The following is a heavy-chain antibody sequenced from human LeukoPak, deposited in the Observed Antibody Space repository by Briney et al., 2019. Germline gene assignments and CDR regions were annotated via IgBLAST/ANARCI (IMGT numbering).Heavy chain of an antibody. Sequence: SETLSLSCTVSGGPISSGGYYWSWIRQHPGKGLEWIGYIYYSGSTYYNPSLKSRVTISVDTSKNQFSLKLSSVTAADTAVYYCARDDGGSSSRFDYWGQGTLVTVSS. D-gene: IGHD3-16*01. CDR1: GGPISSGGYY. V-gene: IGHV4-31*03. CDR3: ARDDGGSSSRFDY. CDR2: IYYSGST. J-gene: IGHJ4*02.